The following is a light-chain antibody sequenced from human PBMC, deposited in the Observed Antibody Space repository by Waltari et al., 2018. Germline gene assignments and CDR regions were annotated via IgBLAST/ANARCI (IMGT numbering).Light chain of an antibody. V-gene: IGLV2-14*01. CDR3: SSYTESGARV. CDR2: EVY. Sequence: QSGLTQPASVSGSPGQSITISCPGTSNDVGTYTYFSWYQHHPDRAPLLLIYEVYNRPSGISTRFSGSKSGNTASLTISGLLAEDEAVYYCSSYTESGARVFGGGTKVTV. J-gene: IGLJ2*01. CDR1: SNDVGTYTY.